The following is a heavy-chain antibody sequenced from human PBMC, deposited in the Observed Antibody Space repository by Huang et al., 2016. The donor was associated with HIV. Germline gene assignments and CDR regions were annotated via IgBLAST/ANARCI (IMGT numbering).Heavy chain of an antibody. CDR1: GFTFTNYA. CDR3: ARSAVPGDGDWFDP. Sequence: QVQLVESGGGLVQPGRSLRLSCAASGFTFTNYAIHWFRQAQGKGMDWVEFKSYDGRNKCYADSVKGRFTISRDNSKSTLYLLMNSLRVDDTALYYCARSAVPGDGDWFDPWGQGTLVTVSS. J-gene: IGHJ5*02. CDR2: KSYDGRNK. V-gene: IGHV3-30*04. D-gene: IGHD6-19*01.